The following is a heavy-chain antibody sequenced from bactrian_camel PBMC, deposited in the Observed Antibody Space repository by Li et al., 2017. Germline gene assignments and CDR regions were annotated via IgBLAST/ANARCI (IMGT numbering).Heavy chain of an antibody. D-gene: IGHD7*01. J-gene: IGHJ4*01. CDR3: AAAAGLFGGTCVDVRSVDY. CDR1: VYTSGFWC. CDR2: IGTDGKT. V-gene: IGHV3S55*01. Sequence: HVQLVESGGGTVQAGDSLRLSCSSNVYTSGFWCMAWFRHGREAVATIGTDGKTTYAKSVEGRFTISLDNAKKTLYLQMDNLLPEDSAAYRCAAAAGLFGGTCVDVRSVDYWGQGTQVTVS.